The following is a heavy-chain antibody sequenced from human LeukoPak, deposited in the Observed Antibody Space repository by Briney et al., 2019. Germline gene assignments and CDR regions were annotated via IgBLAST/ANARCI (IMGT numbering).Heavy chain of an antibody. J-gene: IGHJ6*03. Sequence: GGSLRLSCAVSGFTFANYAMTWVRQAPGKGLESVSSISTDGTTYYAHSVKGRFTLSRDNSKNTLYLQMSSLRAEDTAVYYCAKLGHGGYYSYMDVWAKGPRSPSP. V-gene: IGHV3-23*01. CDR1: GFTFANYA. CDR3: AKLGHGGYYSYMDV. D-gene: IGHD3-16*01. CDR2: ISTDGTT.